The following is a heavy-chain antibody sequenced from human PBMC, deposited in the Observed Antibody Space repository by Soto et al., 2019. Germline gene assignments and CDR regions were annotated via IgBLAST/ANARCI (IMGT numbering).Heavy chain of an antibody. CDR3: ARVVLGTIREWPAYFDF. Sequence: SETLSLTCAVSGGSISSSNWWSWVRQPPGKGLEWIGEIYHSGSTNYNPSLKSRVTISVDKSKNQFSLKLSSVTAADTAVYYCARVVLGTIREWPAYFDFWGQGTLVTVSS. J-gene: IGHJ4*02. V-gene: IGHV4-4*02. CDR2: IYHSGST. D-gene: IGHD3-3*01. CDR1: GGSISSSNW.